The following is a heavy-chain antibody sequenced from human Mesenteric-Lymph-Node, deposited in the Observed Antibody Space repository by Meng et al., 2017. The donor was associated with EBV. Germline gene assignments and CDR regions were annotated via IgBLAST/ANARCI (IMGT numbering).Heavy chain of an antibody. D-gene: IGHD2-21*01. J-gene: IGHJ4*02. V-gene: IGHV4-34*01. CDR2: INHSGST. Sequence: QVRLQRWGAALLKPSATLPLTCDVDGGSFSGYYWSWIRQPPGKGLEWIGEINHSGSTNYNPSLTSRVTISVDTSKNHFSLKLTSVTAADTAVYYCARAFCGGDCSHFDYWGQGTLVTVSS. CDR1: GGSFSGYY. CDR3: ARAFCGGDCSHFDY.